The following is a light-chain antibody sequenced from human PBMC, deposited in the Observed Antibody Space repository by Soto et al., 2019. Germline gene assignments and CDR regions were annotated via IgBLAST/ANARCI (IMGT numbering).Light chain of an antibody. V-gene: IGKV3-20*01. CDR1: QSISSSY. Sequence: EIVLTQSPGTLSLSPGERATLSCRASQSISSSYLAWYQQKLGQAPRLLIYGASSRATGIPDRFSGSGSGTDFTLTISRLEPEDFAVYYCHQSGNSPFAFGPGTKVDIK. CDR3: HQSGNSPFA. CDR2: GAS. J-gene: IGKJ3*01.